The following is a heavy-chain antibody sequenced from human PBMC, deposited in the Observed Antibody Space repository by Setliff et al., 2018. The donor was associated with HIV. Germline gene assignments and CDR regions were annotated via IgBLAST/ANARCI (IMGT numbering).Heavy chain of an antibody. CDR1: GGSLSSGSHY. CDR2: FYTSGTT. V-gene: IGHV4-61*09. CDR3: ARVS. J-gene: IGHJ6*04. Sequence: SETLSLTCSVSGGSLSSGSHYCTWLRQAAGKGLEWIGHFYTSGTTNYNPSLESRVTISVDTSKNQFSLKLSSVTAVDTAVYYCARVSRGKGTTVTVSS.